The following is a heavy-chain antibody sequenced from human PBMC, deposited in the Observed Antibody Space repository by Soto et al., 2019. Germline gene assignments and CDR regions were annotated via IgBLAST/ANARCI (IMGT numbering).Heavy chain of an antibody. D-gene: IGHD3-10*01. Sequence: PGGSLRLSCAASGFTFSTYWMSWVRQAPGKGLEWVANIKQDGSEKYYVDSVKGRFTIPRDNAKNSLYLQMNSLRAEDTAVYYCARDETYYYGSGPVGGQGTLVTVSS. CDR1: GFTFSTYW. CDR3: ARDETYYYGSGPV. J-gene: IGHJ4*02. V-gene: IGHV3-7*01. CDR2: IKQDGSEK.